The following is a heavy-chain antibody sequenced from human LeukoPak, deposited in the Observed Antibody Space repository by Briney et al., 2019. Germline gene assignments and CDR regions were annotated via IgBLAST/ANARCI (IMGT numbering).Heavy chain of an antibody. CDR1: GGTFSSYA. CDR3: ARTPGTYGDYDPDY. Sequence: ASVKVSCKASGGTFSSYAISWVRQAPGQGPEWMGGIIPIFGTANYAQKFQGRVTITTDESTSTAYMELSSLRSEDTAVYYCARTPGTYGDYDPDYWGQGTLVTVSS. V-gene: IGHV1-69*05. J-gene: IGHJ4*02. D-gene: IGHD4-17*01. CDR2: IIPIFGTA.